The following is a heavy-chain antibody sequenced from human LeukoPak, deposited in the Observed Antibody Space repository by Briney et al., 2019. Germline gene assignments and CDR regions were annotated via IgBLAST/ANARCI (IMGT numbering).Heavy chain of an antibody. CDR3: AREDVDISVDY. CDR2: INPNSGGT. V-gene: IGHV1-2*02. CDR1: GYSFTAYY. Sequence: ASVKVSCKASGYSFTAYYMHWVRQAPGQGLEWMGWINPNSGGTNYAQKFQGRVTMTRDTSISTAYMELSRLRSDDTAVYYCAREDVDISVDYWGQGTLVTVSS. D-gene: IGHD5-12*01. J-gene: IGHJ4*02.